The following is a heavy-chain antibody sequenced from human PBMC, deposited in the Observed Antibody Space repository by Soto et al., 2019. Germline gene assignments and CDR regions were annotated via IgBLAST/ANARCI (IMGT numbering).Heavy chain of an antibody. J-gene: IGHJ4*02. V-gene: IGHV1-69*08. CDR1: GGTFSTST. D-gene: IGHD5-12*01. Sequence: QVQLVQSGAEVKEPGSSVKVSCKASGGTFSTSTFTWVRQAPGQGLEWMGRIIPILDTADSAQKFQGSVTITADKSTSTAFMELSSLRSEDTGIYYCARDSPIGSVFSGYDAIDLWGQGTLVTVSP. CDR3: ARDSPIGSVFSGYDAIDL. CDR2: IIPILDTA.